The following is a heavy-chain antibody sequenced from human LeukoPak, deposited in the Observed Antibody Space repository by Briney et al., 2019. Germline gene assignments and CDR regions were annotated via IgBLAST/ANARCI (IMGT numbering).Heavy chain of an antibody. Sequence: GGSLRLSCAASGFTFSSHAMSWVRQAPGKGLEWVSLISASGGSTYYGDSVNGRFTISRDNSKNTVYLQMNSLTTEDTAVYYCAKDRTVAPGRAYGGANWFDPRGQGTLVTVSS. D-gene: IGHD3-16*01. CDR3: AKDRTVAPGRAYGGANWFDP. CDR1: GFTFSSHA. V-gene: IGHV3-23*01. J-gene: IGHJ5*02. CDR2: ISASGGST.